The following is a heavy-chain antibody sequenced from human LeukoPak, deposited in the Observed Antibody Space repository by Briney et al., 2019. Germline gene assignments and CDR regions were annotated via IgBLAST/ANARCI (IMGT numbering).Heavy chain of an antibody. CDR1: GFIFSSYG. J-gene: IGHJ6*04. CDR2: IWYDGSNK. Sequence: GGSLRLSCAASGFIFSSYGMHWVRQAPGKGLEWVAVIWYDGSNKYYADSVKGRFTISRDNSKNTLYLQMNSLRAEDTAVYYCARGGDSSRAYYYYGMDVWGKGTTVTVSS. CDR3: ARGGDSSRAYYYYGMDV. D-gene: IGHD6-13*01. V-gene: IGHV3-33*01.